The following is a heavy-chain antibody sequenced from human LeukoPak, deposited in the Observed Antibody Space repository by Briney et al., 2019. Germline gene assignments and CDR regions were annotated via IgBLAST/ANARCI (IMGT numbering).Heavy chain of an antibody. V-gene: IGHV6-1*01. CDR1: GDSLSSNSAA. J-gene: IGHJ5*02. D-gene: IGHD6-19*01. CDR2: TYYRSKWYN. Sequence: SQTLSLTCAISGDSLSSNSAAWNWIRQSPSRGLEWLGRTYYRSKWYNDYAVSVKSRITINPDTSKNQFSLQLNSVTPEDTAVYYCARDPGSGKEVAGHNWFDPWGQGTLVTVSS. CDR3: ARDPGSGKEVAGHNWFDP.